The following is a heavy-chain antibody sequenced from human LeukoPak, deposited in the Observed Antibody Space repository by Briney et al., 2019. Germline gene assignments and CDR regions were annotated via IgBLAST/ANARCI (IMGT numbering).Heavy chain of an antibody. CDR3: ARAMGYYDSQGAFDI. D-gene: IGHD3-22*01. CDR2: ISGSGGST. CDR1: GFTFSSYA. Sequence: GGSLRLSCAASGFTFSSYAMSWVRQAPGKGLEWVSAISGSGGSTYYADSVKGRFTISRDNSKNTLYLQMNSLRAEDTAVYYCARAMGYYDSQGAFDIWGQGTMVTVSS. J-gene: IGHJ3*02. V-gene: IGHV3-23*01.